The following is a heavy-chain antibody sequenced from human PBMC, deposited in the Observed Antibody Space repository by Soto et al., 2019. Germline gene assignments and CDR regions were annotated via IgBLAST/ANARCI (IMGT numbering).Heavy chain of an antibody. D-gene: IGHD6-13*01. CDR2: INWSGGSS. CDR3: VKANDQQLVEGGPFDM. J-gene: IGHJ3*02. CDR1: GFTFDDFA. Sequence: GGSLRLSCAASGFTFDDFAMHWVRQAPGRGLEWVSGINWSGGSSGYSDSVKGRFTISRDNAKNSLYLEMNSLRVEDTALFYCVKANDQQLVEGGPFDMWGQGTMVTVSS. V-gene: IGHV3-9*01.